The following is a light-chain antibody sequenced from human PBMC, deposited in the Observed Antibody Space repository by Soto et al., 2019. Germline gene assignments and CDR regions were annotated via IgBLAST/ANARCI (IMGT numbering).Light chain of an antibody. CDR1: SGPSSYA. J-gene: IGLJ3*02. CDR2: VNSDGSH. Sequence: QPVLTQSPSASASLGASVKLTCTLSSGPSSYAIAWHQQQPEKGPRYLMKVNSDGSHIKGEGIPDRFSGSSSGAERYLTISSLQSEDEADYFCQTWDTGTVVFAGGTKLTVL. CDR3: QTWDTGTVV. V-gene: IGLV4-69*01.